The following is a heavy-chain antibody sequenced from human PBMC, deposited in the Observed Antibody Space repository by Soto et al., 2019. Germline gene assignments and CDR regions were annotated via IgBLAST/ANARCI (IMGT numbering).Heavy chain of an antibody. J-gene: IGHJ4*02. CDR1: GGSISSYY. CDR3: ARTLTGTWGSYRYTFDY. D-gene: IGHD3-16*02. Sequence: SETLSLTCTVSGGSISSYYWSWIRQPPGKGLEWIGYIYYSGSTYYNPSLKSRATISVDTSRNRFSLKLSSVTAADTAVYYCARTLTGTWGSYRYTFDYWGQGTLVTVSS. V-gene: IGHV4-59*08. CDR2: IYYSGST.